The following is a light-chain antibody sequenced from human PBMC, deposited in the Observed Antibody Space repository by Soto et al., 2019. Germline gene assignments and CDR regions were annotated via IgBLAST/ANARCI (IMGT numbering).Light chain of an antibody. Sequence: EIVMTQSPATLSVSPGERATLSCRASQSVSSNLAWYQQKPGQAPRLLIYGASTRATGIPARLSGSGSGTEFTLTISSLQSEDFVVYYCQQYNNWPLFTFGPGTKVDIK. CDR3: QQYNNWPLFT. J-gene: IGKJ3*01. CDR1: QSVSSN. CDR2: GAS. V-gene: IGKV3-15*01.